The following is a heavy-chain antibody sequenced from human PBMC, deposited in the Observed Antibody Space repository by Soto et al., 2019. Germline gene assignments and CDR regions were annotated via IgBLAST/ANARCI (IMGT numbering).Heavy chain of an antibody. CDR2: VNPIVSMS. J-gene: IGHJ4*02. CDR1: GDTFNFYS. D-gene: IGHD3-10*01. CDR3: ASSYGSGYRAFDY. Sequence: QVQLVQSGAEVKRPGSSVKVSCKASGDTFNFYSINWVRQAPGLGLEWMGRVNPIVSMSNYAQKFQGRVTMTAEKSTSTAYMELSSLRSGDTAIYYCASSYGSGYRAFDYWGQGALVTVSS. V-gene: IGHV1-69*02.